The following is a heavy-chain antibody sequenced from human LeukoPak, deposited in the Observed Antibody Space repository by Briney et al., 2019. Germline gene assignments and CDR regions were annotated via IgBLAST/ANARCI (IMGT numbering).Heavy chain of an antibody. CDR1: GYTFTSCD. V-gene: IGHV1-8*01. J-gene: IGHJ4*02. Sequence: ASVKVSCKASGYTFTSCDINWVRQATGQGHEWMGWMNPNSGNTGYGQSFQGRITMTRDISIGTAYMELSNLTSEDTAIYHCTRGSSGRRDNWGQGTLVTVSA. D-gene: IGHD6-19*01. CDR3: TRGSSGRRDN. CDR2: MNPNSGNT.